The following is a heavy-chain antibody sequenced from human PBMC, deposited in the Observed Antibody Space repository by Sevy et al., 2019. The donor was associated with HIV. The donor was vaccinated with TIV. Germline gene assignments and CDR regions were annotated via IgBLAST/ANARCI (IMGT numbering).Heavy chain of an antibody. V-gene: IGHV3-33*01. D-gene: IGHD2-21*02. CDR1: GFTFSNYG. Sequence: GGSLRLSCAASGFTFSNYGMHWVRQAPGKGLEWVAVIWKDGSNKYYADSVKGRFTISRDNSKNTLYLQMNSLRAEDTAVYFCARGGDFNGRSAKRDFDYWGQGTLVTVSS. CDR2: IWKDGSNK. CDR3: ARGGDFNGRSAKRDFDY. J-gene: IGHJ4*02.